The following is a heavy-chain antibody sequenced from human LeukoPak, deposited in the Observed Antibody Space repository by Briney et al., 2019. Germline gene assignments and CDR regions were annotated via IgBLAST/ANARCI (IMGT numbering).Heavy chain of an antibody. Sequence: PSETLSLTCTVSGGSISGFYWSWIRQPAGKGLEWIGRIYTSGSTDYNPSLKSRVTMSVDTSKSQFSLKLSSVTAADTAVYYCARGPPPDFDCWGQGTLVTVSS. J-gene: IGHJ4*02. V-gene: IGHV4-4*07. CDR1: GGSISGFY. CDR3: ARGPPPDFDC. CDR2: IYTSGST.